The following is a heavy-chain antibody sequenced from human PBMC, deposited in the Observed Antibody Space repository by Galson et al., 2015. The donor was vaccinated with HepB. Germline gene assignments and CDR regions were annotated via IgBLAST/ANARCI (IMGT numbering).Heavy chain of an antibody. CDR1: GFTFSSYA. D-gene: IGHD2-2*03. Sequence: SLRLSCAASGFTFSSYAMHWVRQAPGKGLEWVAVISYDGSNKYYADSVKGRFTISRDNSKNTLYLQMNNLRAEDTAVYYCARDGLDIVVVPGTEGARSWSSRYSSSWGVYYYYGMDVWGQGTTVTVSS. CDR3: ARDGLDIVVVPGTEGARSWSSRYSSSWGVYYYYGMDV. V-gene: IGHV3-30-3*01. J-gene: IGHJ6*02. CDR2: ISYDGSNK.